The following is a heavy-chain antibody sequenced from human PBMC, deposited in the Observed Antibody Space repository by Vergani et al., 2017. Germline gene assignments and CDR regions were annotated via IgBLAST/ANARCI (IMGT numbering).Heavy chain of an antibody. Sequence: EVQLVESGGGLVKPGGSLRLSCAASGFTFSSYSMNWVRQAPGKGLEWVSSISSSSSYIYYADSVKGRFTISRDNAKNSLYLQMNSLRAEDTAVYYCARGLWDCTHIRCSPPSYWGQGTQVTVSS. CDR2: ISSSSSYI. CDR1: GFTFSSYS. J-gene: IGHJ4*02. D-gene: IGHD2-8*01. CDR3: ARGLWDCTHIRCSPPSY. V-gene: IGHV3-21*01.